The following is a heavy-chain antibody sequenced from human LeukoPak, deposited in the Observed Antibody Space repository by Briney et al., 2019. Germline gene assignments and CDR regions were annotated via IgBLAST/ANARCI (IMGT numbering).Heavy chain of an antibody. Sequence: GGSLRLSCAASGFTFSRYDMTWVRQAPGKGLEWVSYISSSSSTIYYADSVKGRFTISRDNSKNTLYLQMNSLRAEDTAVYYCAKVALYCSGGSCYPYYFDYWGQGTLVTVSS. D-gene: IGHD2-15*01. V-gene: IGHV3-48*01. CDR3: AKVALYCSGGSCYPYYFDY. CDR1: GFTFSRYD. CDR2: ISSSSSTI. J-gene: IGHJ4*02.